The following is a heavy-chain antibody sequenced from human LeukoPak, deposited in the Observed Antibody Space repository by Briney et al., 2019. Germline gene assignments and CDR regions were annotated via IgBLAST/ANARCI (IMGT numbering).Heavy chain of an antibody. CDR3: ARGPSYFQH. Sequence: SQTLSLTCAISGDSVSSNSATWNWIRQSPSRGFEWLGRTYYRSKWYKYYAVSVKGRITINPDTSKNQFSLQLNSVTPEDTAVYYSARGPSYFQHWGQGTLVTVSS. J-gene: IGHJ1*01. V-gene: IGHV6-1*01. CDR1: GDSVSSNSAT. CDR2: TYYRSKWYK.